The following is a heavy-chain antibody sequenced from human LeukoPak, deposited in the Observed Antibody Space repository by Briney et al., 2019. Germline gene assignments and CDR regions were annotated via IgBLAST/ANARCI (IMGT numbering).Heavy chain of an antibody. CDR1: GGTFSSYA. J-gene: IGHJ5*02. V-gene: IGHV1-69*01. CDR2: ILPIFGTA. Sequence: SVKVSCKASGGTFSSYAISWVRQAPGQGLEWMGGILPIFGTANYAQKFQGRVTITADESTSTAYMELSSLRSEDTAVYYCARVRVNIRGVTTFDPWGQGTLVTVSS. CDR3: ARVRVNIRGVTTFDP. D-gene: IGHD3-10*01.